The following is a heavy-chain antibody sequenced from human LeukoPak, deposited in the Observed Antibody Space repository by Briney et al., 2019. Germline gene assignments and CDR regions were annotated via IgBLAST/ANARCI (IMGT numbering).Heavy chain of an antibody. CDR2: IYYSGST. J-gene: IGHJ3*02. V-gene: IGHV4-31*02. Sequence: SETLSLTWTVSGGSISSGGYYWSWIRQRPGKGLEWIGYIYYSGSTYYNPSLKSRVTISVDTSKNQFSLKLSSVTAADTAVYYCARAPGIEKQLVNIDAFDIWGQGTMVTVSS. CDR3: ARAPGIEKQLVNIDAFDI. D-gene: IGHD6-13*01. CDR1: GGSISSGGYY.